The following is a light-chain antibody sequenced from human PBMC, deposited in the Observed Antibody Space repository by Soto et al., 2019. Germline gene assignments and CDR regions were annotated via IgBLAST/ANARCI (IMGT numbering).Light chain of an antibody. Sequence: DVQMTQSPSSLSASVGDRVTITCRASQDINSYLAWYQQKPGNAPKSLIYAASSLQTGVPSRFSGSESGTDFTLTINNLQPEDSATYYCQQYNSYPLNFGGGTKVEIK. CDR1: QDINSY. J-gene: IGKJ4*01. CDR3: QQYNSYPLN. V-gene: IGKV1D-16*01. CDR2: AAS.